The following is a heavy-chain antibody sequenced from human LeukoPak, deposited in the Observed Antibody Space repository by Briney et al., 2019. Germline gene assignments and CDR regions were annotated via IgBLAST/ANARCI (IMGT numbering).Heavy chain of an antibody. V-gene: IGHV1-2*02. Sequence: ASVKVSCKASGYTFTGYYMHWVRQAPGQGLEWMGWINPNSGGTNYAQKFQGRVTMTRDTSIRTAYMELTRLRSDDTAVYYCARIGDHYYGSGSYRSPNWFDPWGQGTLVTVSS. CDR3: ARIGDHYYGSGSYRSPNWFDP. J-gene: IGHJ5*02. D-gene: IGHD3-10*01. CDR1: GYTFTGYY. CDR2: INPNSGGT.